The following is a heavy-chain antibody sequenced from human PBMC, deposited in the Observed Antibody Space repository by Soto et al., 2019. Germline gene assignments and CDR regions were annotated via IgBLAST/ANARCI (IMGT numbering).Heavy chain of an antibody. V-gene: IGHV3-33*01. Sequence: GGSLRLSCAASGFTFSSYGMHWVRQAPGKGLEGVAVIWYDGSNKYYADSVKGRFTISRDNSKNTLYLQMNSLRAEDTAVYYCARGEEACSGGSCYSGEKIFDYWGQGTLVTVSS. CDR1: GFTFSSYG. J-gene: IGHJ4*02. CDR2: IWYDGSNK. CDR3: ARGEEACSGGSCYSGEKIFDY. D-gene: IGHD2-15*01.